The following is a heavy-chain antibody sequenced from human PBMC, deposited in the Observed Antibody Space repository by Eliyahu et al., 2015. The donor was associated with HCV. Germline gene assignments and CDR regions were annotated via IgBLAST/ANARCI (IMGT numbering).Heavy chain of an antibody. CDR2: IRSKANGGRV. CDR3: SRSGAFCGGDCSSWDY. Sequence: EMQLVESGGDLVQPGRSLRLSCIASGFTFGDYAMSWVRQAPGKGLEWIGFIRSKANGGRVQYAASVRGRFTISRDDSKSIAYLQLDNLEIEDTAVYFCSRSGAFCGGDCSSWDYWGQGTLVTVSS. CDR1: GFTFGDYA. V-gene: IGHV3-49*04. D-gene: IGHD2-21*02. J-gene: IGHJ4*02.